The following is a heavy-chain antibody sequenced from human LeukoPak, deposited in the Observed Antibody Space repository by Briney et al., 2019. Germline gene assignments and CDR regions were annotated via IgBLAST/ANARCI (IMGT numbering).Heavy chain of an antibody. J-gene: IGHJ5*02. D-gene: IGHD2-2*01. CDR2: ISGSGGST. V-gene: IGHV3-23*01. CDR3: AKHPADIVVVPAAIPNWFDP. Sequence: PGGSLRLSCAASGFTFTSYAMSWSRQAQGKGLEWVSAISGSGGSTYYADSVKGRFTISRDNSKNTLYLQMNSLRAEDTAVYYCAKHPADIVVVPAAIPNWFDPWGQGTLVTVSS. CDR1: GFTFTSYA.